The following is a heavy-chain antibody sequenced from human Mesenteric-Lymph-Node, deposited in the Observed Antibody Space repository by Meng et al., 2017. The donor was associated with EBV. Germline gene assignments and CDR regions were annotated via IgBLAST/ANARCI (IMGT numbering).Heavy chain of an antibody. CDR2: ITYSGST. Sequence: QVQLQQGGDGLLKPSETLSLTFDVFGGPSSGYCWTGIRQSPGKGLEWIGEITYSGSTKNNPSLRSRVTLSVDTSKKSFSLTLTSVTAADTAVYYCGRAPGTLDSWSPYHGPIDYWGQGTLVTVSS. CDR1: GGPSSGYC. CDR3: GRAPGTLDSWSPYHGPIDY. V-gene: IGHV4-34*02. D-gene: IGHD3-3*01. J-gene: IGHJ4*02.